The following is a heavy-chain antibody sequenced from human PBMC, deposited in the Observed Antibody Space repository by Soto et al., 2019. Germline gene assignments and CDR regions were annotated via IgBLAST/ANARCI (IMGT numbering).Heavy chain of an antibody. V-gene: IGHV1-46*01. CDR1: GDTFTDYY. Sequence: QVQLVQSGAEVKKPGASVKVSCKASGDTFTDYYIHWVRQAPGQGLEWMGTGNASGGHTTYAQHFLGRMTMTRDTSTSTLYMERTSLTSEDSAVYYCARGGHVVVVTAAFDYWGQGTLVTVSS. D-gene: IGHD2-21*02. CDR3: ARGGHVVVVTAAFDY. J-gene: IGHJ4*02. CDR2: GNASGGHT.